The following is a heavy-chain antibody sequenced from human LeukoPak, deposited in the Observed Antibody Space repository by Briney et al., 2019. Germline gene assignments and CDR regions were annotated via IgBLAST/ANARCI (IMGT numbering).Heavy chain of an antibody. J-gene: IGHJ4*02. D-gene: IGHD5-18*01. V-gene: IGHV3-23*01. CDR3: AKDGGYSYGPHLDY. CDR1: GFTFFDYG. Sequence: GGALRLSCAAPGFTFFDYGMSWVRQAPWEGVEGVSALSGSGGSTYYADSVKGRFTISRDNSQNTLYLQMNSLRAEDTAVYYCAKDGGYSYGPHLDYWGQGTLVTVSS. CDR2: LSGSGGST.